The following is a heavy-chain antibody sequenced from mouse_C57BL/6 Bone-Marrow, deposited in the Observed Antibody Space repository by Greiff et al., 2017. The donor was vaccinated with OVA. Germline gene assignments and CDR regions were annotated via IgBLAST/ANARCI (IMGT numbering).Heavy chain of an antibody. CDR1: GFTFSSYG. CDR3: ARPPDAY. V-gene: IGHV5-6*01. CDR2: ISSGGSYT. J-gene: IGHJ3*01. Sequence: EVKLMESGGDLVKPGGSLKLSCAASGFTFSSYGMSWVRQTPDKRLEWVATISSGGSYTYYPDSVKGRFTISRDNAKNTLYLQMSSLKSEDTAMYYCARPPDAYWGQGTLVTVSA.